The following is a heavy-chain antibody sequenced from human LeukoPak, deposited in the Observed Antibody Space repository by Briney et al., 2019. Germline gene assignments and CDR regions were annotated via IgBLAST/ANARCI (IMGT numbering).Heavy chain of an antibody. CDR2: INPTSGGT. D-gene: IGHD4-17*01. CDR3: ARGEGGDYVGAEYFRH. J-gene: IGHJ1*01. V-gene: IGHV1-2*02. CDR1: GYTFTAYY. Sequence: ASVKVSCKASGYTFTAYYMHWVRQAPGQGLEWMGWINPTSGGTNCAQKFQGRVTMTRDTSISTAYMELSSLGSDDTAVFYCARGEGGDYVGAEYFRHWAQGTLVTVSS.